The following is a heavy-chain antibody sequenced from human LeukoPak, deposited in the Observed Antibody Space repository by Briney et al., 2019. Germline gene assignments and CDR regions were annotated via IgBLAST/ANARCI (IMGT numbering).Heavy chain of an antibody. D-gene: IGHD6-19*01. CDR1: GFTFSSYG. V-gene: IGHV3-33*01. Sequence: GRSLRLSCAASGFTFSSYGVHWVRQAPGKGLEWVAVIWEDGSNINYADSVKGRFTISRDNSKNTLYLQMNSLRAEDTAVYYCARVGYNSGWYEYWGQGALVTVSS. CDR3: ARVGYNSGWYEY. CDR2: IWEDGSNI. J-gene: IGHJ4*02.